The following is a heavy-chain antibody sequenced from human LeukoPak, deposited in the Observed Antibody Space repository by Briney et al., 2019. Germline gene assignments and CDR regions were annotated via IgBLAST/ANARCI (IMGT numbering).Heavy chain of an antibody. CDR2: INPSGGST. Sequence: ASVKVSFTSFGYSLTNYYVHWVRQAPGQGLEWMGEINPSGGSTSYAQKFQGRITVTRDTYTNTVYMDLSSLRSEDTATYYCARGAPTTRIGAGRFDYWGQGSLLTVAS. CDR1: GYSLTNYY. J-gene: IGHJ4*02. CDR3: ARGAPTTRIGAGRFDY. D-gene: IGHD5-12*01. V-gene: IGHV1-46*01.